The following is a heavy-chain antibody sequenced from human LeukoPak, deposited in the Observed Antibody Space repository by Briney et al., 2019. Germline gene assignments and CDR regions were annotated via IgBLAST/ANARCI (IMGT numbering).Heavy chain of an antibody. J-gene: IGHJ4*02. D-gene: IGHD2/OR15-2a*01. CDR1: GFTFSSCS. CDR2: ITSTSTTI. Sequence: GGFLRLSCAASGFTFSSCSMNWVRQAPGKGLEWVSYITSTSTTIYYADSVKGRFTISRDNAKNSLYLQMNSLRADDTAVYYCASSKGPVDYWGQGTLVTVSS. V-gene: IGHV3-48*01. CDR3: ASSKGPVDY.